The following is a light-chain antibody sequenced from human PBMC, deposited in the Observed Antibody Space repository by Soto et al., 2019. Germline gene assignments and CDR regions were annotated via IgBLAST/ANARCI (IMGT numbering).Light chain of an antibody. V-gene: IGKV3-15*01. Sequence: ETVMTQSPATLSVSPGERATLSCGASQSVSTNLAWYQQKPGQVPRLLIYGASTRASDIPARFSGSGSGTEFTLTISSLQSEDFAVYYWQQYNAWPLTFGGGTKVEIE. CDR2: GAS. J-gene: IGKJ4*01. CDR3: QQYNAWPLT. CDR1: QSVSTN.